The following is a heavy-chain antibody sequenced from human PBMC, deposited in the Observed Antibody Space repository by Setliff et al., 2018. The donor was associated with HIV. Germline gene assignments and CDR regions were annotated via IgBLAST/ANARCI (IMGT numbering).Heavy chain of an antibody. J-gene: IGHJ6*03. V-gene: IGHV3-30*02. D-gene: IGHD2-15*01. CDR2: IRYDGDNK. Sequence: PGGSLRLSCAASGFTFSSYAMSWVRQAPGKGLEWVAFIRYDGDNKYYADSVKGRFTISRDNSKNTLYLQMNSLRAKDAAVYYCAKAFGYCSGGSCPVLMDVWGKGTTVTVSS. CDR1: GFTFSSYA. CDR3: AKAFGYCSGGSCPVLMDV.